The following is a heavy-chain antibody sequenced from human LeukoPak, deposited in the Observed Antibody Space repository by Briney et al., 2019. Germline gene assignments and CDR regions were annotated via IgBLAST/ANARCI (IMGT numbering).Heavy chain of an antibody. Sequence: SQTLSLTCAVSGGSISSGGYSWSWIRQPPGKGLEWIGYIYHSGSTYYNPSLKSRVTISVDRSKNQFSLKLSSVTAADTAVYYCARDLDYYYGMDVWGQGTTVTVSS. CDR1: GGSISSGGYS. V-gene: IGHV4-30-2*01. J-gene: IGHJ6*02. CDR3: ARDLDYYYGMDV. CDR2: IYHSGST.